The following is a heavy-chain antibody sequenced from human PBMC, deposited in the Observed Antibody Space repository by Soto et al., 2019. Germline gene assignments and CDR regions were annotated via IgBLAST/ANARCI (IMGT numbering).Heavy chain of an antibody. D-gene: IGHD4-4*01. V-gene: IGHV1-2*02. CDR2: LNPYSGAT. CDR1: GYPFNDNH. CDR3: ATAKRATVTLPSA. J-gene: IGHJ5*01. Sequence: ASVKVSCKASGYPFNDNHIHWVRQAPGQGLEWMGWLNPYSGATTYGANYKERINLTRDTSLSSSYMELIGLRSDDTAVYYSATAKRATVTLPSAWGQGTLVPVSS.